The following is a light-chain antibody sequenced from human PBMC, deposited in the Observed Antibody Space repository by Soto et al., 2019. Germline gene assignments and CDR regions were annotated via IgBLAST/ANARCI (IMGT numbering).Light chain of an antibody. Sequence: QSVLTQPRSVSGSPGQSVTISCTGTSSDVGGYNYVSWYQQHPGKAPKLMIYDVSKRPSGVPDRFSGSKSGNTASLTISGLQAEDEADYCCCSYAGSYTFVFGGGTKATVL. V-gene: IGLV2-11*01. J-gene: IGLJ2*01. CDR2: DVS. CDR1: SSDVGGYNY. CDR3: CSYAGSYTFV.